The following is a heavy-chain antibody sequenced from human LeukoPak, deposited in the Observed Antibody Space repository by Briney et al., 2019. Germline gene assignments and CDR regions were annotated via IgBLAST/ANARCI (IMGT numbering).Heavy chain of an antibody. CDR1: GFTFNTYS. D-gene: IGHD3-3*01. Sequence: PGGSLRLSCAASGFTFNTYSMNWVRQAPGEGLEWVSSISSTSNYIYYADSVKGRFTISRDNAKNSLYLQMNSLRAEDTAVYYCARDQGFSYYFYYMDVWGKGTTVTVSS. CDR3: ARDQGFSYYFYYMDV. V-gene: IGHV3-21*01. CDR2: ISSTSNYI. J-gene: IGHJ6*03.